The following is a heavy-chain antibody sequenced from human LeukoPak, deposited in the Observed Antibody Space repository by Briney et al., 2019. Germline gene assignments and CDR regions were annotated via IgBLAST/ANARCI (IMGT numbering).Heavy chain of an antibody. CDR2: INPSGGST. Sequence: GASVKVSCKASGYTFTSYYMHWVRQAPGQGLEWMGIINPSGGSTSYAQKFQGRVTMTRDTSTSAVYMELSSLRSEDTAVYYCARDVGDGYAEDYWGQGTLVTVSS. CDR1: GYTFTSYY. J-gene: IGHJ4*02. V-gene: IGHV1-46*01. D-gene: IGHD5-24*01. CDR3: ARDVGDGYAEDY.